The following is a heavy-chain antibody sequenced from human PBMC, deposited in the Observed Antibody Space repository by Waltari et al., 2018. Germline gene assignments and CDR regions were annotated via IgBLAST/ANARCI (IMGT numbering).Heavy chain of an antibody. J-gene: IGHJ4*02. CDR1: GGSISSNDW. CDR3: ARKASGHSGIYFDY. CDR2: IYHSGRT. V-gene: IGHV4-4*02. D-gene: IGHD2-21*02. Sequence: QVHLQESGPGLVKPSGTLSLTCAVSGGSISSNDWWTWVRQPPGKGLEWIGEIYHSGRTHDHPSRKSRVNMSVDSSKNQFSLNLNSVTAADTAFYYCARKASGHSGIYFDYWGQGTLVTVSS.